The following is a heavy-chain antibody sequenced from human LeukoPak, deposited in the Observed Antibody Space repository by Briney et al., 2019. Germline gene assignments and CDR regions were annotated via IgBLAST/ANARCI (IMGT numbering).Heavy chain of an antibody. CDR3: AREDGYCSGGSCYFDY. CDR1: GYTFTSYD. J-gene: IGHJ4*02. CDR2: MNPNSGNT. Sequence: ASVKVSCKASGYTFTSYDINWVRQATGQGLEWMGWMNPNSGNTGYAQKFQGRVTMTRNTSISTAYMELSSLRSEDTAVYYCAREDGYCSGGSCYFDYWGQGTLVTVSS. V-gene: IGHV1-8*01. D-gene: IGHD2-15*01.